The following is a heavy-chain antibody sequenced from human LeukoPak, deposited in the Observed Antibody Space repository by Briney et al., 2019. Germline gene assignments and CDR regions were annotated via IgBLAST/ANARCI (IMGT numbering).Heavy chain of an antibody. V-gene: IGHV4-38-2*02. CDR1: GNSISSGYY. D-gene: IGHD4-17*01. J-gene: IGHJ4*02. CDR2: IYHSGST. CDR3: ARDQYGDESFFDY. Sequence: SETLSLTCTVSGNSISSGYYWGWIRQPPGKGLEWIGSIYHSGSTYYNPSLKSRVTISVDTSKNQFSLKLSSVTAADTAVYYCARDQYGDESFFDYWGQGTLVTVSS.